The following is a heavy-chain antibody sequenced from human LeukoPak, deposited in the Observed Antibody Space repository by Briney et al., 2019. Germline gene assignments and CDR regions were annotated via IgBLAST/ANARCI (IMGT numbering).Heavy chain of an antibody. Sequence: GASVKVSCKASGYTFTSYDINWVRQATGQGLEWMGWMNPNSGNTGYAQKFQGRVTMTRNTSISTAYMELSSLRSEDTAVYYCARGWAYYDFWSGYSNNWFGPWGQGTLVTVSS. J-gene: IGHJ5*02. CDR3: ARGWAYYDFWSGYSNNWFGP. V-gene: IGHV1-8*01. D-gene: IGHD3-3*01. CDR1: GYTFTSYD. CDR2: MNPNSGNT.